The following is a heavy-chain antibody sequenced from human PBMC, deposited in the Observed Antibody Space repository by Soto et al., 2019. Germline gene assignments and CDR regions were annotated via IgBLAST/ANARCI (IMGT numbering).Heavy chain of an antibody. V-gene: IGHV1-69*13. CDR3: ARSESVVVITRFDY. Sequence: GASVKVSCKASGGTFSSYAISWVRQAPGQGLEWMGGIIPIFGTANYAQKFQGRVTITADESTSTAYMELSSLRSEDTAVYYCARSESVVVITRFDYWGRGTLVTVSS. D-gene: IGHD3-22*01. J-gene: IGHJ4*02. CDR1: GGTFSSYA. CDR2: IIPIFGTA.